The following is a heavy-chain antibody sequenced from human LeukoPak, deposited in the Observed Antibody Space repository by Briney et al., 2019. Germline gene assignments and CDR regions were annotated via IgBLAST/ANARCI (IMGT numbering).Heavy chain of an antibody. Sequence: GGSLRLSCAASGFTFSNAWMSWVRQAPGKGLKWVGRIKSKTDGGTTDYAAPVKGRFTISRDDSKNTLYLQMNSLKTEDTAVYYCTTHPQGYCSSTSCHYVDYWGQGTLVTVSS. CDR1: GFTFSNAW. D-gene: IGHD2-2*01. CDR3: TTHPQGYCSSTSCHYVDY. J-gene: IGHJ4*02. CDR2: IKSKTDGGTT. V-gene: IGHV3-15*01.